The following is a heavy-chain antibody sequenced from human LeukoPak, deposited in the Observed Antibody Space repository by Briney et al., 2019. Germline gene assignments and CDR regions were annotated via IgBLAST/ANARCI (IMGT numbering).Heavy chain of an antibody. CDR3: GALRYPPE. CDR2: MSSSSSYI. D-gene: IGHD3-9*01. J-gene: IGHJ4*02. CDR1: GFPFTSYS. Sequence: PGGSLRLSCAASGFPFTSYSMNWVRQAPGKGLEWVSSMSSSSSYIYYADSVKGRFTISRDNAKNSLYLQMNSLRAEDTAVYYCGALRYPPEWGQGSLVTVSS. V-gene: IGHV3-21*01.